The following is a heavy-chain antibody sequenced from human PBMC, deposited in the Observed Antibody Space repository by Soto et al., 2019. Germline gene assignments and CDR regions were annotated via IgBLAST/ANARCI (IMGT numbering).Heavy chain of an antibody. CDR3: ARGRKRDYRGTTDYYGMDV. V-gene: IGHV4-34*01. Sequence: PSETLSLTCAVYGGSFSGYYWSWIRQPPGKGQEWIGEINHSGSTIYNPSLKSRVTISVDTSKNQFSLKLSSVTAADTAVYYCARGRKRDYRGTTDYYGMDVWGQGTTVTVSS. D-gene: IGHD4-4*01. CDR2: INHSGST. CDR1: GGSFSGYY. J-gene: IGHJ6*02.